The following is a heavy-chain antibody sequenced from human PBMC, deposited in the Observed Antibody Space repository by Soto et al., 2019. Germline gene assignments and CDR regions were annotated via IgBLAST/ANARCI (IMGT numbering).Heavy chain of an antibody. J-gene: IGHJ4*02. D-gene: IGHD6-19*01. CDR2: ISNDGSNK. CDR1: GFTFSTYA. Sequence: QVHLVESGGGVVQPGRSLRLSCVASGFTFSTYAIHWVRQAPGKGLDWVAGISNDGSNKYYVDSVKGRFTISRDNSNNTVYLQMNGLGAEDTALYYCASSIDVAGLDSWGPGTLVTVSS. V-gene: IGHV3-30-3*01. CDR3: ASSIDVAGLDS.